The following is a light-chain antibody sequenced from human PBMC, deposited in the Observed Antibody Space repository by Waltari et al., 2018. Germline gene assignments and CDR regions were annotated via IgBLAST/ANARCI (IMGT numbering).Light chain of an antibody. CDR3: AAWDVRLNAVV. J-gene: IGLJ2*01. Sequence: QSVLTQPPSASGTPGQTVTISCSGSTSNIGSKPATWYQQPPGPAPKLLIYSNDRRPSGVPDRFSGSKSGTSASLAITGLQSEDEADYHCAAWDVRLNAVVFGGGTKLTVL. CDR1: TSNIGSKP. CDR2: SND. V-gene: IGLV1-44*01.